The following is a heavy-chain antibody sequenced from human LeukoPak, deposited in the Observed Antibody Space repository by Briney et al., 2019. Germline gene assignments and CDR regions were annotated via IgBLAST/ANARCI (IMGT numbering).Heavy chain of an antibody. D-gene: IGHD3-3*01. J-gene: IGHJ5*02. V-gene: IGHV4-59*12. CDR3: ARGSPEDFWSGYVYNWFDP. CDR2: FYYSGNT. CDR1: GDSLSSYY. Sequence: PSETLSLTCTVSGDSLSSYYWSWIRQPPGKGLEWVSYFYYSGNTNYNPSLKSRVTISVDTSKNQFSLKLSSVTAADTAVYYCARGSPEDFWSGYVYNWFDPWGQGTLVTVSS.